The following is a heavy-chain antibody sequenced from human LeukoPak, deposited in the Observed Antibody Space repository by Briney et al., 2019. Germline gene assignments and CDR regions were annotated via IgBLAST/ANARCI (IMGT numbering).Heavy chain of an antibody. V-gene: IGHV3-73*01. CDR2: IRNKANSYAT. CDR1: GCTFSGSA. CDR3: TRQGNLRNYYYFYMDV. Sequence: GSLKLSCAASGCTFSGSAMHWVRQASGKGLEWVGRIRNKANSYATAYAASVKGRFTISKDDSKNTAYLQMNSLKTEDTAVYYCTRQGNLRNYYYFYMDVWGKGTTVTVYS. J-gene: IGHJ6*03. D-gene: IGHD4-17*01.